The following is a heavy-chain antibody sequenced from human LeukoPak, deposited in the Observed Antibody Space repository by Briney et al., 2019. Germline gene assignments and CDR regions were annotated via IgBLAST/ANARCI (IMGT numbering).Heavy chain of an antibody. Sequence: PSETLSLTWIVSSGSINNHYWSWIRQPPGKGLEWIGYIYDSWNTNYNPSLKSRVTISIDTSKNQFSLNLTSVTAADTAVYYCARDQTGYGLDYWGQGTLVTVSS. CDR1: SGSINNHY. J-gene: IGHJ4*02. CDR2: IYDSWNT. V-gene: IGHV4-59*11. D-gene: IGHD5-18*01. CDR3: ARDQTGYGLDY.